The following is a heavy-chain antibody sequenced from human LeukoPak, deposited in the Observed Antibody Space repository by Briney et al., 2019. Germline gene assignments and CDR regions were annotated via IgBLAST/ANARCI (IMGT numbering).Heavy chain of an antibody. Sequence: GGSLRLSCAASGFTFSSYSMNWVRQAPGKGLGWVSYISSSSSTIYYADSVKGCFTISRDNAKNSLYLQMNSLRAEDTAVYYCATGITIFGVVTSLDYWGQGTLVTVSS. CDR1: GFTFSSYS. CDR3: ATGITIFGVVTSLDY. V-gene: IGHV3-48*01. CDR2: ISSSSSTI. J-gene: IGHJ4*02. D-gene: IGHD3-3*01.